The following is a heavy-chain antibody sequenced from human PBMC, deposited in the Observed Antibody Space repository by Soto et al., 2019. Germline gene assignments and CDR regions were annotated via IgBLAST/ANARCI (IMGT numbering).Heavy chain of an antibody. Sequence: SQTLSLTCAISGDSVSSSSVTWNWIRQSPSRGLEWLGRTYYRSKWYNDYAESVKSRITINPDTSKNQFSLKLSSVTAADTAAYYCARGVGYAGVDYWGQGTLVTVSS. V-gene: IGHV6-1*01. CDR2: TYYRSKWYN. CDR3: ARGVGYAGVDY. D-gene: IGHD5-12*01. J-gene: IGHJ4*02. CDR1: GDSVSSSSVT.